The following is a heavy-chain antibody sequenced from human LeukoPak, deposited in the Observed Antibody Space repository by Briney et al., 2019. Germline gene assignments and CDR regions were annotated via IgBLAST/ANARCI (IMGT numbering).Heavy chain of an antibody. Sequence: SETLSLTCTVSGGSISSYYWSWIRQPAGKGLEWIGRIYTSGSTNYNPSLKGRVTMSVDTSKNQFSLKLSSVTAADTAVYHCARVGGYCSGSSCLDYWGRGTLVTVSS. CDR3: ARVGGYCSGSSCLDY. D-gene: IGHD2-15*01. J-gene: IGHJ4*02. V-gene: IGHV4-4*07. CDR1: GGSISSYY. CDR2: IYTSGST.